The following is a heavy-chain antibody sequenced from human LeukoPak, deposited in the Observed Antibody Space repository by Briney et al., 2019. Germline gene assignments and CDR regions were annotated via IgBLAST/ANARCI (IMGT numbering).Heavy chain of an antibody. J-gene: IGHJ4*01. D-gene: IGHD5-12*01. CDR1: GFNFIDYS. Sequence: GGSLRLSCAASGFNFIDYSMNWVRQAPGKGLEWISYIGISSGNTKYADSVKGRFTISRDKARNSLYLQMNSLRVEDTAAYYCARDHRYAFDNWGHGTLVTVSS. CDR3: ARDHRYAFDN. CDR2: IGISSGNT. V-gene: IGHV3-48*01.